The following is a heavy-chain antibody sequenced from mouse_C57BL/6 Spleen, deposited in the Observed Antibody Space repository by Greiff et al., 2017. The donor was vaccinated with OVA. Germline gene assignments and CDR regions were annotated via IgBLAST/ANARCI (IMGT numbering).Heavy chain of an antibody. CDR2: IYPGDGDT. CDR1: GYAFSSSW. D-gene: IGHD2-4*01. Sequence: VQLVESGPELVKPGASVKISCKASGYAFSSSWMNWVKQRPGKGLEWIGRIYPGDGDTNYNGKFKGKATLTADKSSSTAYMQLSSLTSEDSAVYFCAKTYDYDVGDYWGQGTTLTVSS. J-gene: IGHJ2*01. V-gene: IGHV1-82*01. CDR3: AKTYDYDVGDY.